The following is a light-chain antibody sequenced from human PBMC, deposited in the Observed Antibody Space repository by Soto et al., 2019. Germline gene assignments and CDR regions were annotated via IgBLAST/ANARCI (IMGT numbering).Light chain of an antibody. Sequence: QSVLTQPASVSGSPGQSITISCTGTSSDVGSYNLVSWYQQCPGKAPKLMIFEVNKRPSGVSSRFSGSKSGITASLTISGLQAEDEADYYCCSYAGGGTYVFXTGTKVTVL. CDR2: EVN. CDR3: CSYAGGGTYV. V-gene: IGLV2-23*02. CDR1: SSDVGSYNL. J-gene: IGLJ1*01.